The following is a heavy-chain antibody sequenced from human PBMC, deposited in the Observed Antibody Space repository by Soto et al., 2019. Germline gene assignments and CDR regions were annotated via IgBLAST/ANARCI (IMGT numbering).Heavy chain of an antibody. CDR1: GGSFSSYA. Sequence: QVQLVQSGAEVKKPGSSVKVSCKASGGSFSSYAISWVRQAPGQGLEWMGGIIPISGTSNYAQKFQGRVTINTDESTSKAYMELSSLRSEDTAVYYCARSQGSSTSLENYYYYYYGMDVWGQGTTVTVSS. CDR3: ARSQGSSTSLENYYYYYYGMDV. V-gene: IGHV1-69*01. D-gene: IGHD2-2*01. J-gene: IGHJ6*02. CDR2: IIPISGTS.